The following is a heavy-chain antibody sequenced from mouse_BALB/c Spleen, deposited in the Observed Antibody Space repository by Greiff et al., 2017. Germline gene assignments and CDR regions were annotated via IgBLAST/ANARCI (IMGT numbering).Heavy chain of an antibody. J-gene: IGHJ3*01. CDR3: ARHGGDSSGWFAY. CDR2: ISSGGSYT. Sequence: DVKLVESGGDLVKPGGSLKLSCAASGFTFSSYGMSWVRQTPDKRLEWVATISSGGSYTYYPDSVKGRFTISRDNAKNTLYLQMSSLKSEDTAMYYCARHGGDSSGWFAYWGQGTLVTVSA. CDR1: GFTFSSYG. V-gene: IGHV5-6*02. D-gene: IGHD3-2*01.